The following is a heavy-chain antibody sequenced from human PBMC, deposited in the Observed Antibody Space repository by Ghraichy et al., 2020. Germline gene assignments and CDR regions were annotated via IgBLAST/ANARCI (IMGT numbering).Heavy chain of an antibody. V-gene: IGHV4-59*01. CDR2: IYYSGST. CDR1: GGSISSYY. J-gene: IGHJ4*02. Sequence: SETLSLTCTVSGGSISSYYWSWIRQPPGKGLEWIGYIYYSGSTNYNPSLKSRVTISVDTSKNQFSLKLSSVTAADTAVYYCARLEMATKFDYWGQGTLVTVSS. D-gene: IGHD5-24*01. CDR3: ARLEMATKFDY.